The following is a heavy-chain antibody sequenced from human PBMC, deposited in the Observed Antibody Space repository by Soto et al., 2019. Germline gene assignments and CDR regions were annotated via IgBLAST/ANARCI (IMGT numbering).Heavy chain of an antibody. J-gene: IGHJ4*02. CDR1: GGSIFSSSYY. V-gene: IGHV4-39*01. CDR2: IYYSGRT. CDR3: ARQSYSSGWYYFDY. Sequence: QLQLQESGPGLVKPSETLSLTCTVSGGSIFSSSYYWGWIRQAPGKGLEWIGNIYYSGRTYYNPSLKSRVTISVDTSKNQFSLNLSSVTAADTAVYYCARQSYSSGWYYFDYWGQGTLVTVSS. D-gene: IGHD6-19*01.